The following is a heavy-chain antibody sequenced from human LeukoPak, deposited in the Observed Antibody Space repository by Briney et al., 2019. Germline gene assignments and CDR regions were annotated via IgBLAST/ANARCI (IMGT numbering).Heavy chain of an antibody. V-gene: IGHV3-7*03. J-gene: IGHJ6*02. D-gene: IGHD3-16*01. CDR3: ARGGGLDV. CDR2: INHNGNVN. CDR1: GFTFSSFA. Sequence: GGSLRLSCAASGFTFSSFAMTWARQAPGKGLEWVASINHNGNVNYYVDSVKGRFTISRDNAKNSLYLQMSNLRAEDTAVYFCARGGGLDVWGQGATVTVSS.